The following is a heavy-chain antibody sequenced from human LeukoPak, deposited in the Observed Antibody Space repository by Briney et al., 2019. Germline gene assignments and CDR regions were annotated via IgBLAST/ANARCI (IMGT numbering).Heavy chain of an antibody. Sequence: GESLKISCKGSGYSFTSYWIGWVRQMPGKGLEWMGIIYPGDSDTRYSPSFQGQVTISADKSISTAYLQWSSLKASDTAMYYCARHIPDTAMVYGMDVWGRGTTVTVSS. CDR2: IYPGDSDT. D-gene: IGHD5-18*01. CDR1: GYSFTSYW. V-gene: IGHV5-51*01. J-gene: IGHJ6*02. CDR3: ARHIPDTAMVYGMDV.